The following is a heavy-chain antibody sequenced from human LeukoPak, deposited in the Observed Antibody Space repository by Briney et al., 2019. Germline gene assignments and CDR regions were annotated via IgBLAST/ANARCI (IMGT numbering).Heavy chain of an antibody. CDR2: IYYSGST. D-gene: IGHD2-2*01. CDR1: GGSISSGDYY. CDR3: ARAVRYCSSTSCYPTPYYFDY. V-gene: IGHV4-30-4*08. J-gene: IGHJ4*02. Sequence: SETLSLTCTVSGGSISSGDYYWSWIRQPPGKGLEWIGYIYYSGSTYYNPSLKSRVTMSVDTSKNQFSLKLSSVTATDTAVYYCARAVRYCSSTSCYPTPYYFDYWGQGTLVTVSS.